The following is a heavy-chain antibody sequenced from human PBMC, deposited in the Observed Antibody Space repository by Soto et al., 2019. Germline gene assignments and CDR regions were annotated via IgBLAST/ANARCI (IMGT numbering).Heavy chain of an antibody. CDR2: INAGNGNT. CDR3: ARVAATIYYYGMDV. CDR1: GYTFTSYA. V-gene: IGHV1-3*01. Sequence: ASVKVSCKASGYTFTSYAMHWVRQAPGQRLEWMGWINAGNGNTKYSQKFQGRVTITRDTSASTAYMELSSLRSEDTAVYYCARVAATIYYYGMDVWGQGTTVTVSS. J-gene: IGHJ6*02. D-gene: IGHD2-15*01.